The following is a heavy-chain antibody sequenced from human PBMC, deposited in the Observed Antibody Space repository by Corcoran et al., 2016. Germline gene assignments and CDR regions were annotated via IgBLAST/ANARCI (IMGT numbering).Heavy chain of an antibody. D-gene: IGHD6-19*01. CDR2: IKSKTDGGTT. Sequence: EVQLVESGGGLVKPGGSLRLSCAASGFTFSNAWMNWVRQAPGKGLEWVGRIKSKTDGGTTDYAAPVKGRFTISRDDSKNTLYLQMNSLTTEDTAVYYCTTGSSSGWGLDYWGQGTLVTVSS. V-gene: IGHV3-15*07. CDR1: GFTFSNAW. J-gene: IGHJ4*02. CDR3: TTGSSSGWGLDY.